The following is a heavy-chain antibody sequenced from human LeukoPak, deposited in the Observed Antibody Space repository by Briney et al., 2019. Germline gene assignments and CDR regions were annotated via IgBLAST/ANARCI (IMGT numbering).Heavy chain of an antibody. Sequence: ASVKVSCKASGYTFTSYGISWVRQAPGQGLEWMGGIIPIFGTANYAQKFQGRVTITADESTSTAYMELRSLRSDDTAVYYCARAGQWLRPIYYYYMDVWGKGTTVTISS. V-gene: IGHV1-69*13. CDR3: ARAGQWLRPIYYYYMDV. J-gene: IGHJ6*03. D-gene: IGHD5-12*01. CDR2: IIPIFGTA. CDR1: GYTFTSYG.